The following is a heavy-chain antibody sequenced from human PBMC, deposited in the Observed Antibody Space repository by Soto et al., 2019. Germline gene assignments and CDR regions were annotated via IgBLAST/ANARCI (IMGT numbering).Heavy chain of an antibody. V-gene: IGHV1-46*01. CDR1: GGTFSSYA. D-gene: IGHD3-22*01. CDR2: INPSGGST. Sequence: ASVQVSSKASGGTFSSYAISWVRQAPGQGLEWMGIINPSGGSTSYAQKFQGRVTMTRDTSTSTVYMELSSLRSEDTAVYYCARDYDSSGYCSFDYWGQGTLVTVSS. J-gene: IGHJ4*02. CDR3: ARDYDSSGYCSFDY.